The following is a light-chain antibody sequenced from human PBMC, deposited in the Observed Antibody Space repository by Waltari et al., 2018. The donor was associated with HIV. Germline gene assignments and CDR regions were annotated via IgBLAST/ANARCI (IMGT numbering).Light chain of an antibody. Sequence: IVLTQSPGTVSLSPGERATLSCRADETVSSGYLAWYQQKPGQAPRLLIYGASIRASGVPDRFIGSGYGTDFTLTISRLVPEDFAVYLCQQYGSSPLTFGGGTRVEI. CDR3: QQYGSSPLT. J-gene: IGKJ4*01. CDR1: ETVSSGY. V-gene: IGKV3-20*01. CDR2: GAS.